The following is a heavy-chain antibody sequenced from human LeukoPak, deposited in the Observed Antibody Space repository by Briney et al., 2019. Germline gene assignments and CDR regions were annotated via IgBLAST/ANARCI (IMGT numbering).Heavy chain of an antibody. CDR3: ARVTAEGDYYMDV. Sequence: PSETLSLTCAVYGGSFSGYYWSWIRQPPGKGLEWIGEINYSGSTNYNPSLKSRVTISVDTSENQFSLKLSSVTAADTAVYYCARVTAEGDYYMDVWGKGTTVTVSS. CDR1: GGSFSGYY. J-gene: IGHJ6*03. V-gene: IGHV4-34*01. D-gene: IGHD3-16*01. CDR2: INYSGST.